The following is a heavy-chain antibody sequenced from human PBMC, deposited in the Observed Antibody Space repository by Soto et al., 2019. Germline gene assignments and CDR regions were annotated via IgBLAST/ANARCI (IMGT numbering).Heavy chain of an antibody. CDR3: ARQYSINMYYFDY. J-gene: IGHJ4*02. CDR2: FYYSGSP. Sequence: SETLSLTCTASGDSISSNSHYWGWIRQPPGKGLEWIGTFYYSGSPYYNPSLKSRVTISVDTSKNQFSLKLSSVTAADTAVYYCARQYSINMYYFDYWGQGALVTVSS. V-gene: IGHV4-39*01. CDR1: GDSISSNSHY. D-gene: IGHD2-15*01.